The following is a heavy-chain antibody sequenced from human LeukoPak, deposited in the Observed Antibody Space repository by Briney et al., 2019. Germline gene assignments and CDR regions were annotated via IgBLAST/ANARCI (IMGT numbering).Heavy chain of an antibody. CDR1: GYTFTSYD. V-gene: IGHV1-46*01. CDR3: GILSAFDI. J-gene: IGHJ3*02. CDR2: TNPSGGST. Sequence: ASVKVSCKASGYTFTSYDINWVRQAPGQGLEWMGITNPSGGSTSYAQKFQGRVTMTRDMSTSTVYMELSSLRSEDTAVYYCGILSAFDIWGQGTMVTVSS.